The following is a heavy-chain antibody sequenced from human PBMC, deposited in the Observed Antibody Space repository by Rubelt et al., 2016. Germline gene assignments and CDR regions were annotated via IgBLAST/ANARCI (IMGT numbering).Heavy chain of an antibody. Sequence: QVQLVQSGAEVKMPGASVKVSCKASGYTFGTYDINWVRQATGQGLEWMGWMRPIGGYIGYAQKFQGRVTMTRGTAISTAYMERSGLRPEETAVYYGARGIDAGVDYWGQGTVLTVSS. D-gene: IGHD2-15*01. CDR1: GYTFGTYD. V-gene: IGHV1-8*01. CDR2: MRPIGGYI. J-gene: IGHJ4*02. CDR3: ARGIDAGVDY.